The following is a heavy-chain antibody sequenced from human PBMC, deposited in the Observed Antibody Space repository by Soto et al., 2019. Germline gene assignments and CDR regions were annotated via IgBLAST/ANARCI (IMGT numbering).Heavy chain of an antibody. CDR3: AKTSGSRVGPFDI. CDR1: GFTFSSYN. Sequence: GGSLRLSCAASGFTFSSYNMNWVRQAPGKGLEWVSSISSSSSYIYYADSVKGRFTISRDNAKNSLYLQMNSLRAEDTAVYYCAKTSGSRVGPFDIWGQGTLVTVSS. J-gene: IGHJ3*02. CDR2: ISSSSSYI. V-gene: IGHV3-21*01. D-gene: IGHD2-15*01.